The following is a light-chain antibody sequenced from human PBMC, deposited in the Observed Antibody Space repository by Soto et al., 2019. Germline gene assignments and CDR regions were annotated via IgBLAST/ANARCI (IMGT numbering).Light chain of an antibody. CDR3: CSYAGTFYV. Sequence: QSVLTQPRSVSGSPGQSVTISCTGTSNDFGGYNYVSWYQHHPGKAPKLMIYDVSERPSRVPDRFSGSKSGNTASLTISGLQAEDEADYYCCSYAGTFYVFGTGTKVTVL. V-gene: IGLV2-11*01. J-gene: IGLJ1*01. CDR2: DVS. CDR1: SNDFGGYNY.